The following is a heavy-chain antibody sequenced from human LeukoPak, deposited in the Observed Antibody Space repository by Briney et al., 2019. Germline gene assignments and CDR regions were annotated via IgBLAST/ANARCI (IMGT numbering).Heavy chain of an antibody. Sequence: GGSLRLSCAASGFTFDDYAMHWVRQAPGKGLERVSGISWNSGSIGYADSVKGRFTISRDNAKNSLYLQMNSLRAEDTALYYCAKDMSRQHLVLFDYWGQGTLVTVSS. CDR1: GFTFDDYA. D-gene: IGHD6-13*01. CDR2: ISWNSGSI. V-gene: IGHV3-9*01. J-gene: IGHJ4*02. CDR3: AKDMSRQHLVLFDY.